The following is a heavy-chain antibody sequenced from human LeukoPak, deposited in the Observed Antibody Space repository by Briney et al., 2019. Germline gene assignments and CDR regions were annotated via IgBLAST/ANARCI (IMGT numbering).Heavy chain of an antibody. J-gene: IGHJ5*02. CDR1: GYTFTGYY. D-gene: IGHD2-2*01. CDR2: INPNSGGT. Sequence: ASVKVSCKASGYTFTGYYMHWVRQAPGQGLEWVGWINPNSGGTNYAQKIQGRVTMTRDTSTSTAYMELSRLRSDDTAVYYCARAVGYCSSTSCENWFDPWGQGTLVTVSS. CDR3: ARAVGYCSSTSCENWFDP. V-gene: IGHV1-2*02.